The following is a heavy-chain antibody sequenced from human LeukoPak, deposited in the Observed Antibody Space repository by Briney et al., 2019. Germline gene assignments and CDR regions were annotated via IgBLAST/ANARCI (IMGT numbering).Heavy chain of an antibody. V-gene: IGHV4-30-4*01. CDR3: VRGADV. CDR2: ISYSGST. Sequence: SETLSLTCTVSGGSINNGDYYWGWIRQPPGKGLEWIGYISYSGSTYYNPSLKSRISISADTSKNQFSLKLSSATATDTAVYHCVRGADVWGQGTTVTVSS. J-gene: IGHJ6*02. CDR1: GGSINNGDYY.